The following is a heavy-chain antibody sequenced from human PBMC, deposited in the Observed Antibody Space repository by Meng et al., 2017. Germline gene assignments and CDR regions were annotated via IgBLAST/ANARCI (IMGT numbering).Heavy chain of an antibody. Sequence: QGELQQWGAGLWKPSGALSRTCAGYGGSFSGYYWSWIRQPPGKGLEWIGEINHSGSTNYNPSLKSRVTISVDTSKNQFSLKLSSVTAADTAVYYCARGRYFDWLSYRYYFDYWGQGTLVTVSS. V-gene: IGHV4-34*01. CDR3: ARGRYFDWLSYRYYFDY. D-gene: IGHD3-9*01. CDR1: GGSFSGYY. J-gene: IGHJ4*02. CDR2: INHSGST.